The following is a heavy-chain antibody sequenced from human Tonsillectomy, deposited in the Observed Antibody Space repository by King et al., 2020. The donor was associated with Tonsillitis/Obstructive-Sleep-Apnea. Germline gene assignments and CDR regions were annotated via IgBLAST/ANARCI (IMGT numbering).Heavy chain of an antibody. CDR3: ARGPLIVVVPAAEENYIDV. D-gene: IGHD2-2*01. J-gene: IGHJ6*03. V-gene: IGHV1-3*01. Sequence: QLVQSGAEVKKPGASVKVSCKASGYTFTSYAMHWVRQAPGQRLEWMGWINAGNGNTKYSQKFQGRVTITRDTSASTAYMELSSLRSEDTAVYYCARGPLIVVVPAAEENYIDVWGKGTTVTVSS. CDR2: INAGNGNT. CDR1: GYTFTSYA.